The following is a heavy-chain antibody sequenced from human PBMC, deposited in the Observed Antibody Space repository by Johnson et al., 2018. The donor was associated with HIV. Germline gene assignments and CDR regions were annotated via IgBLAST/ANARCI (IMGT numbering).Heavy chain of an antibody. CDR2: IYSGGST. CDR3: ARGLYSYGLGDAFDI. J-gene: IGHJ3*02. Sequence: VQLVESGGGLVQPGGSLRLSCAASGFTVSSNYMSLVRQAPGKGLEWVSVIYSGGSTYYADSVKGRFTISRDNSKNTLYLQMNSLRAEDTAVYYCARGLYSYGLGDAFDIWGQGTMVTVSS. CDR1: GFTVSSNY. V-gene: IGHV3-66*01. D-gene: IGHD5-18*01.